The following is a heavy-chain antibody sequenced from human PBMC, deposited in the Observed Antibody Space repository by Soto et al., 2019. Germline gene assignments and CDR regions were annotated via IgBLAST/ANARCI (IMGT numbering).Heavy chain of an antibody. Sequence: SLRLSCAASGFTFSSYAMHWVRQAPGKGLEWVAVISYDGSNKYYADSVKGRFTISRDNSKNTLYLQMNSLRAEDTAVYYCATNSIVGATRDYWGQGTLVTVSS. CDR1: GFTFSSYA. D-gene: IGHD1-26*01. CDR3: ATNSIVGATRDY. CDR2: ISYDGSNK. V-gene: IGHV3-30-3*01. J-gene: IGHJ4*02.